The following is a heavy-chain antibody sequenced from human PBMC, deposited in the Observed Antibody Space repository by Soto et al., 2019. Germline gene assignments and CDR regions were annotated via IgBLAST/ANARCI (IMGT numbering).Heavy chain of an antibody. J-gene: IGHJ4*02. CDR1: GGSISGYY. CDR2: VYYSGTT. Sequence: SETLSLTCNVSGGSISGYYWSWIRQPPGKRLEWIGYVYYSGTTNYNPSLKSRVTISVDLSKNQFSLRLSSVTTADTALYYCARTTAVPNTLRSRYFFDYWGQGTLVTVSS. D-gene: IGHD4-17*01. CDR3: ARTTAVPNTLRSRYFFDY. V-gene: IGHV4-59*01.